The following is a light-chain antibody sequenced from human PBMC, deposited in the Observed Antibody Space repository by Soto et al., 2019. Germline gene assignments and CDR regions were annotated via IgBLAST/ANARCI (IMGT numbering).Light chain of an antibody. CDR3: QQRSNWPPGT. V-gene: IGKV3-11*01. CDR2: DVS. CDR1: QSVSSY. J-gene: IGKJ4*01. Sequence: EIVLTQSPATLSLSPGERAILSCRASQSVSSYLAWYQQKPGQAPRLLIYDVSNRATGIPARFSGSGSGTDFTLTISSLEPEDFAVYYCQQRSNWPPGTFGGGTKVEIK.